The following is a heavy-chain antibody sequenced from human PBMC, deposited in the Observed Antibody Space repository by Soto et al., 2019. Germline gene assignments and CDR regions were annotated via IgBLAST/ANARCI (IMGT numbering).Heavy chain of an antibody. CDR1: GYSFTSYW. D-gene: IGHD5-12*01. CDR3: ARGVRDIVATMDWFDP. J-gene: IGHJ5*02. V-gene: IGHV5-51*01. Sequence: GESLKISCKGSGYSFTSYWIGWVRQMPGKGLEWMGIIYPGDSDTRYSPSFQGQVTISADKSISTAYLQWSSLKASDTAMYYCARGVRDIVATMDWFDPWGQGTLVTVSS. CDR2: IYPGDSDT.